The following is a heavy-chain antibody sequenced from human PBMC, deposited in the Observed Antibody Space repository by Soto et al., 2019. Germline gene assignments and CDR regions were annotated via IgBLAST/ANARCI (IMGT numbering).Heavy chain of an antibody. D-gene: IGHD3-9*01. CDR2: IYHSGST. CDR1: GDSISRSYW. V-gene: IGHV4-4*02. J-gene: IGHJ3*02. CDR3: TSIFAQLLADAFDI. Sequence: QVQLQESGPGLVKPSGTLSLTCAVSGDSISRSYWWSWVRQFPGKGLEWIGEIYHSGSTIYNPSLQRRVTLSVDNSKNEFALMMSSVTAADTAVYYCTSIFAQLLADAFDIWGQGTMVTVSS.